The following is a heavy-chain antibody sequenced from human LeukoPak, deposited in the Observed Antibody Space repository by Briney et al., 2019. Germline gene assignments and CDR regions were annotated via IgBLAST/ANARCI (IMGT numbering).Heavy chain of an antibody. CDR1: GYTFPTYD. D-gene: IGHD6-13*01. CDR2: ISAYNGNT. CDR3: ARRRGYQLDV. Sequence: ASVKVSCKASGYTFPTYDISWVRQAPGHGLEWMGWISAYNGNTNYAQKLQGRVTMTTDTSTSTAYMELRSLRSDDTAVYFCARRRGYQLDVWGQGTTVTVS. J-gene: IGHJ6*02. V-gene: IGHV1-18*01.